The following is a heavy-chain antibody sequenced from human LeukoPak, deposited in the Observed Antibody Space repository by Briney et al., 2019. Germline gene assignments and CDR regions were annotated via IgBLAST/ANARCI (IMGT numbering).Heavy chain of an antibody. CDR1: GFTFSSYA. V-gene: IGHV3-23*01. CDR3: ARVTVVVTAPYYYYYYMDV. D-gene: IGHD2-21*02. Sequence: GGSLRLSCAASGFTFSSYAMSWVRQAPGKGLEWVSAISGSGGSTYYADSVKGRFTISRDNSKNTLYLQMNSLRAEDTAVYYCARVTVVVTAPYYYYYYMDVWGKGTTVTISS. CDR2: ISGSGGST. J-gene: IGHJ6*03.